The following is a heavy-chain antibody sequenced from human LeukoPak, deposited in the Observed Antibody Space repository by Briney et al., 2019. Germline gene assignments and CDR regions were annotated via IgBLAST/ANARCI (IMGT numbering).Heavy chain of an antibody. Sequence: EPGGSLRLSCAASGFTFSSYAMSWVRQAPGKGLEWVSAISGSGGSTYYADSVKGRFTISRDNSKNTLYLQMNSLRAEDTAVYYCAKPTRGSGSFLIDFWGQGTLVTVSS. V-gene: IGHV3-23*01. CDR3: AKPTRGSGSFLIDF. CDR2: ISGSGGST. CDR1: GFTFSSYA. D-gene: IGHD1-26*01. J-gene: IGHJ4*02.